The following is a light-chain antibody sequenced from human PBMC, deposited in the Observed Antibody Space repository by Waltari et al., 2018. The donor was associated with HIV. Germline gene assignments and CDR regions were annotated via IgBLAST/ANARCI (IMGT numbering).Light chain of an antibody. CDR2: AAS. CDR3: QKSYSTPRIT. V-gene: IGKV1-39*01. Sequence: DIQMTQSPSSLYASVGDRVPIPCRASQSINNYLNWYQQKPGKAPKLLISAASSLQSGGPLRFSGSGTGTDFTLPISSLQTEDFATLFRQKSYSTPRITFGQGTRLEIK. CDR1: QSINNY. J-gene: IGKJ5*01.